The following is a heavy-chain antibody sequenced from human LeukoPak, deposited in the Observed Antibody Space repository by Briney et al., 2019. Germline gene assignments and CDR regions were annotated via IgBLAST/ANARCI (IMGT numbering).Heavy chain of an antibody. CDR3: ARRSATSDFDY. J-gene: IGHJ4*02. D-gene: IGHD3-3*01. CDR1: GYSFTSYG. V-gene: IGHV1-18*01. CDR2: ISGNNGNT. Sequence: ASVKVSCKASGYSFTSYGISWVRQAPGQGLEWMGWISGNNGNTNYAQKLQGRVTMTTDTSTSTAYMEPRSLRSDDTAVYYCARRSATSDFDYWGQGTLVTVSS.